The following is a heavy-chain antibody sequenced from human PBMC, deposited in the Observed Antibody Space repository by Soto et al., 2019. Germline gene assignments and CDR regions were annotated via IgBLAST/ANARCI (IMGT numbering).Heavy chain of an antibody. Sequence: VQLVQSGAEVKKPGASVKVSCKASGYTFSRSGISWVRQAPGQGLEWMGWISTYNDDTNYAQKVQGRVTMTTDTSTSTAFMELMSLRSDDTAVYYFARSGSVPYNYYGLDVWGEGTTGTVSS. J-gene: IGHJ6*04. D-gene: IGHD1-26*01. CDR3: ARSGSVPYNYYGLDV. CDR1: GYTFSRSG. CDR2: ISTYNDDT. V-gene: IGHV1-18*01.